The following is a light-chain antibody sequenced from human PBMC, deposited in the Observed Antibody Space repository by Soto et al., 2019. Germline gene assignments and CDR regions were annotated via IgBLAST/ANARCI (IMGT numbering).Light chain of an antibody. CDR1: QSVSSN. CDR2: GAS. Sequence: EIVMTQSPATLSVSPGARATLSCRASQSVSSNLAWYQQKPGQAPRLLIFGASTRATGSPARFSGSGSGTEFTRTISSLQYEDVEVYYCQQYNNWPLHSFGQGTKLETK. CDR3: QQYNNWPLHS. J-gene: IGKJ2*01. V-gene: IGKV3-15*01.